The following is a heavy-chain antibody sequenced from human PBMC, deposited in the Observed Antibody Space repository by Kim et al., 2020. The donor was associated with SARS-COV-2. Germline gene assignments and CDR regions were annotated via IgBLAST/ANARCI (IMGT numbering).Heavy chain of an antibody. CDR3: ARDDIAVAGTFFDY. J-gene: IGHJ4*02. D-gene: IGHD6-19*01. Sequence: QKFQGRVTMTRDTSTSTVYMELSSLRSEDTAVYYCARDDIAVAGTFFDYWGQGTLVTVSS. V-gene: IGHV1-46*01.